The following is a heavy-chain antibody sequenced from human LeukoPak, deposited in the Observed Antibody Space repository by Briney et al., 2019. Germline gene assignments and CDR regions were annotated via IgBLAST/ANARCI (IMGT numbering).Heavy chain of an antibody. CDR2: ISGSGGST. CDR1: GFTFSTYD. V-gene: IGHV3-23*01. Sequence: GGSLRLSCAASGFTFSTYDMTWVRQAPGKGLERVSSISGSGGSTYYADSVKGRFTISRDNSKNTLYPQMNSLRAEDTAVYYCGESGYYYPYFDYWGQGTLVTVSS. J-gene: IGHJ4*02. CDR3: GESGYYYPYFDY. D-gene: IGHD3-22*01.